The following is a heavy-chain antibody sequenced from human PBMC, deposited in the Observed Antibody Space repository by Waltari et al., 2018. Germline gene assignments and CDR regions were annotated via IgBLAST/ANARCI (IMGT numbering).Heavy chain of an antibody. CDR1: GFTFSSYW. V-gene: IGHV3-7*01. CDR3: ARDKAQWLAVYYYGMDV. D-gene: IGHD6-19*01. CDR2: IKQDGSEK. Sequence: EVQLVESGGGLVQPGGSLRLSCAASGFTFSSYWMSWVRQAPGKGLEWVANIKQDGSEKYYGDSVKGRFTISRDNAKNSLYLQMNSLRAEDTAVYYCARDKAQWLAVYYYGMDVWGQGTTVTVSS. J-gene: IGHJ6*02.